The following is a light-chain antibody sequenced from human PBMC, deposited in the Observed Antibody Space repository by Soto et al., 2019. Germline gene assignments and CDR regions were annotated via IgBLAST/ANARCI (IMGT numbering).Light chain of an antibody. CDR2: GAF. CDR3: QRYGDSRA. Sequence: EIVLTQSPGTLSLSPGERATLSCRASQSARSNYLAWYQHKPGQAPRLLIYGAFNRATGIPDRFSGSGSGTDFTLTISRLEPEDFAVYYCQRYGDSRAFGQGTKAEIK. V-gene: IGKV3-20*01. CDR1: QSARSNY. J-gene: IGKJ1*01.